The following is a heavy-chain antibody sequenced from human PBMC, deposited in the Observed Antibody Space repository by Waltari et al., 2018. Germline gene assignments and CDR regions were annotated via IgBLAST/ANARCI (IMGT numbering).Heavy chain of an antibody. D-gene: IGHD3-9*01. V-gene: IGHV1-24*01. CDR3: LARTYYDILKDY. CDR1: GYTLTELS. CDR2: FETEDGET. J-gene: IGHJ4*02. Sequence: QVQLVQSGAEVKKPGASVKVSCKVSGYTLTELSMHWVRQAPGKGLEWMGGFETEDGETIDAQKFQGRVTMTEDTSTDTAYMELSSLRSEDTAVYYWLARTYYDILKDYWGQGTLVTVSS.